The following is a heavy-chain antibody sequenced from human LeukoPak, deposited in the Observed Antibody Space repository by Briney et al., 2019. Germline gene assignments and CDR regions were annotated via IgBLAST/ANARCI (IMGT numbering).Heavy chain of an antibody. CDR2: INHSGST. Sequence: PSETLSLTCAAYGGSFSGYYWSWIRQPPGKGLEWIGEINHSGSTNYNPSLKSRVTISVDTSKNQFSLKLSSGTAADTAVYYCAALRLRGGYYDYVWGSYRQTGPFDYWGQGTLVTVSS. J-gene: IGHJ4*02. CDR1: GGSFSGYY. CDR3: AALRLRGGYYDYVWGSYRQTGPFDY. D-gene: IGHD3-16*02. V-gene: IGHV4-34*01.